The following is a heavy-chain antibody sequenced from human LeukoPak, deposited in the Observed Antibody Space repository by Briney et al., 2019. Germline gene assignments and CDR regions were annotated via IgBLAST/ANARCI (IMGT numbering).Heavy chain of an antibody. CDR1: GYTFTSYA. V-gene: IGHV1-3*01. CDR3: ARDSGSGNNDY. CDR2: ISAGNGNT. J-gene: IGHJ4*02. D-gene: IGHD1-26*01. Sequence: GASVKVSFKASGYTFTSYAIHWVRQAPGQRLEWMGWISAGNGNTKYSQNFQGRVTFISNTSATTAFMELSGLRSEDAAVYYCARDSGSGNNDYWGQGTLVTVSS.